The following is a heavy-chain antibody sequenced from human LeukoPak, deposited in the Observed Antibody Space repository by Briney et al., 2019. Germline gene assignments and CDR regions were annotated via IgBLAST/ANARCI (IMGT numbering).Heavy chain of an antibody. CDR2: IYPNGDA. V-gene: IGHV3-66*01. CDR1: GFTVSSNY. J-gene: IGHJ4*02. Sequence: AGGSLRLSCAASGFTVSSNYMSWVRQAPGKGLEWVSVIYPNGDAYYADSLKGRFTISRDTSKNTMYLQMNSLSAADTAVYYCGSAYYGDYGAYWGQGTLVTVSS. D-gene: IGHD4-17*01. CDR3: GSAYYGDYGAY.